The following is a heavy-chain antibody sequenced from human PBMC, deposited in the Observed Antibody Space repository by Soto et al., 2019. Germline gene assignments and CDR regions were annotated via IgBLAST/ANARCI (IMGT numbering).Heavy chain of an antibody. J-gene: IGHJ4*02. CDR3: ARTGGGKAARPFEY. CDR1: GYMFTTYG. Sequence: QVQLVQSGGEVKKPGASVEVSCRTSGYMFTTYGISWVRQAPGQGLEWMAGISPYNGNKKYAQKFQGGVTMTTGTSTRTVSKELRNRTFDDTGTYFCARTGGGKAARPFEYWGQGTLVTVSS. CDR2: ISPYNGNK. V-gene: IGHV1-18*04. D-gene: IGHD6-6*01.